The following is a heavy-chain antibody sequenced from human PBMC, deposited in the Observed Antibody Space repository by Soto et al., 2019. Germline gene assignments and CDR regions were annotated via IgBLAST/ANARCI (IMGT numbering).Heavy chain of an antibody. Sequence: PSGTLALTCTVSGGSISRGGYYWGWIRQPPGKGLEWIGSIYYSGSTYYNPSLKSRVTISVDTSKNQFSLKLSSVTSADTAVYYCARRANRGYSYGYIFDYWGQGTLVT. D-gene: IGHD5-18*01. CDR3: ARRANRGYSYGYIFDY. CDR1: GGSISRGGYY. CDR2: IYYSGST. J-gene: IGHJ4*02. V-gene: IGHV4-39*01.